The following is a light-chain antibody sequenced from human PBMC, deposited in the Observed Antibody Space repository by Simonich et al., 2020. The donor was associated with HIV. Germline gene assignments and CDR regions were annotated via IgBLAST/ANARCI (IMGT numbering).Light chain of an antibody. CDR3: CSYAGSSSYV. CDR1: ASDVGSYNL. J-gene: IGLJ1*01. CDR2: EGS. V-gene: IGLV2-23*01. Sequence: QSALTQPLSVSGSPGQSITISCTGTASDVGSYNLVSWYLQHPGKAPKLMIYEGSKRPSGVSKRFSGSKSGNTASLTISGLQAEDEADYYCCSYAGSSSYVFGTGTKVTVL.